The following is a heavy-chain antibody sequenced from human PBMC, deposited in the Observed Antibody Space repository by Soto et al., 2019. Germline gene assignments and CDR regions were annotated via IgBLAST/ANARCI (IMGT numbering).Heavy chain of an antibody. D-gene: IGHD2-21*01. J-gene: IGHJ5*02. CDR3: ARQGGIPPRFDP. Sequence: SETLSLTCTVSGGSISSSSYYWGWIRQPPGKGLEWIGSIYYSGSTYYNPSLKSRVTISVDTSKNQFSLKLSSVTAADTAVYYCARQGGIPPRFDPWGQGTLVTVSS. CDR2: IYYSGST. V-gene: IGHV4-39*01. CDR1: GGSISSSSYY.